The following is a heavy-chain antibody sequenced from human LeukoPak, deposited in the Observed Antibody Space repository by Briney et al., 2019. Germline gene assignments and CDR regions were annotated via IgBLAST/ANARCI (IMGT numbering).Heavy chain of an antibody. CDR1: GLTFYNYA. CDR3: AKGSSYSNYPHYFDY. V-gene: IGHV3-23*01. Sequence: GGSLRLSCAASGLTFYNYAMSWVRQAPGKGLEWVSSISGRGDNIYYADSVKGRFTISRDNSKNTLFLQMNSLRAEDTAVYYCAKGSSYSNYPHYFDYWGQGTLVTVSS. CDR2: ISGRGDNI. J-gene: IGHJ4*02. D-gene: IGHD4-11*01.